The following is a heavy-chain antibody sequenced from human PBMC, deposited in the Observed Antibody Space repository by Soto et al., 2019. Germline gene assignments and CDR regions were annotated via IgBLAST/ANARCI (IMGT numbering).Heavy chain of an antibody. V-gene: IGHV1-18*01. CDR2: TSAYNGNT. CDR3: AREGYYESSGVDY. J-gene: IGHJ4*02. Sequence: QVQLVQSGAEVKKPGASVKVSCKASGYTFTSYGISWVRQAPGQGLEWMGWTSAYNGNTNYAQKLQGRVTMTTDKSTSTADMELRSLRSADTAVYYCAREGYYESSGVDYWGQGTLVTVSS. CDR1: GYTFTSYG. D-gene: IGHD3-22*01.